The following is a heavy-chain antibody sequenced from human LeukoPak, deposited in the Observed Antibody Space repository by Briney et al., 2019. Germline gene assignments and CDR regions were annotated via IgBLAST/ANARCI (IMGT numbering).Heavy chain of an antibody. CDR3: ARANPGYSSSWVD. V-gene: IGHV3-7*04. CDR1: GFTFSSYW. CDR2: IKQDGSEK. J-gene: IGHJ4*02. Sequence: GGSLRLSCAASGFTFSSYWMSWVRQAPGQGLEWVANIKQDGSEKYYVDSVKGRFTISRDNAKNSLYLQMNSLRAEDTAVYYCARANPGYSSSWVDWGQGTLVTVSS. D-gene: IGHD6-13*01.